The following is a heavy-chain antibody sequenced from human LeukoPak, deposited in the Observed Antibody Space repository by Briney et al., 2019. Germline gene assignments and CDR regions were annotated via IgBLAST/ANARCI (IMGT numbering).Heavy chain of an antibody. CDR3: ARESLTLPEVLYFQH. Sequence: GASVKASCKASGYTFTSYGISWVRQAPGQGLEWMGWINTNTGNPTYAQGFTGRFVFSLDTSVSTAYLQISSLKAEDTAVYYCARESLTLPEVLYFQHWGQGTLVTVSS. CDR1: GYTFTSYG. J-gene: IGHJ1*01. CDR2: INTNTGNP. D-gene: IGHD1-14*01. V-gene: IGHV7-4-1*02.